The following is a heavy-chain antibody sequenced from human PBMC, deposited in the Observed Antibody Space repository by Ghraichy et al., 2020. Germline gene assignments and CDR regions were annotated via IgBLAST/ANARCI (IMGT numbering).Heavy chain of an antibody. Sequence: GGSLRLSCAASGLIFSSYAMSWVRQAPGKGLEWVSTVSGSGGNTYYADSVKGRFTISRDNSKNTLYLQMNSLRAEDTAIYYCAKGTSTLSCASGSPDYWGQGTLVPVSS. D-gene: IGHD6-19*01. V-gene: IGHV3-23*01. CDR1: GLIFSSYA. CDR2: VSGSGGNT. CDR3: AKGTSTLSCASGSPDY. J-gene: IGHJ4*02.